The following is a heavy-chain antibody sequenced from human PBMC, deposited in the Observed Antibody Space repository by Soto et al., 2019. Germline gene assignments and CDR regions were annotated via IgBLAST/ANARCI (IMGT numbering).Heavy chain of an antibody. J-gene: IGHJ6*02. Sequence: QLQLQESDPGLVKPSETLSLTCTVSGGSVSSNDYSWGWVRQSPGKGLEWIGAIYSHDDTHYNPSPLSRVTISVDTSKIEFSVRLNSVTAADTAVYYCVRLNGYCVSTTCRGYYGMDVWGQGTTVTVSS. CDR1: GGSVSSNDYS. D-gene: IGHD2-2*03. CDR2: IYSHDDT. CDR3: VRLNGYCVSTTCRGYYGMDV. V-gene: IGHV4-39*01.